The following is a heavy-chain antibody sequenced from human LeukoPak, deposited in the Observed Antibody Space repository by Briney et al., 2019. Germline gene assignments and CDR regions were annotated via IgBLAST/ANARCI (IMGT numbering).Heavy chain of an antibody. D-gene: IGHD1-26*01. CDR3: ARDQASGSYSDAFDI. V-gene: IGHV3-30*02. J-gene: IGHJ3*02. CDR2: IRYDGSNK. CDR1: GFTFSSYE. Sequence: GGSLRLSCAASGFTFSSYEMNWVRQAPGKGLEWVAFIRYDGSNKYYADSVKGRFTISRDNSKNTLYLQMNSLRAEDTAVYYCARDQASGSYSDAFDIWGQGTMVTVSS.